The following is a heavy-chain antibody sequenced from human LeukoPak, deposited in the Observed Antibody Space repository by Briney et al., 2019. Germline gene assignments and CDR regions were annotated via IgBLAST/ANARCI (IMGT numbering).Heavy chain of an antibody. V-gene: IGHV3-23*01. CDR1: GFTFSSYS. CDR2: ISPRGGGT. D-gene: IGHD7-27*01. J-gene: IGHJ4*02. CDR3: GRDLAWGAFDY. Sequence: GGSLRLSCAASGFTFSSYSMNWVRQAPGKGLEWLSGISPRGGGTYYADSVKGRFTISRDDSKNTLSLQMNSLRVEDTAAYYCGRDLAWGAFDYWGQGTLVTVSS.